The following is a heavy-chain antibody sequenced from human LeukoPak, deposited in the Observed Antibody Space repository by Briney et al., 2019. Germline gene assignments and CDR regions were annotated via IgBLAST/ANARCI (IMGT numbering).Heavy chain of an antibody. Sequence: TSETLSLTCAVYGGSFSGYYWSWIRQPPGKGLEWIGEINHSGSTNYNPSLKSRVTISVDTSKNQFSLKLSPVTAADAAVYYCARGLGSSGWYGDYWGQGTLVTVSS. CDR1: GGSFSGYY. V-gene: IGHV4-34*01. CDR2: INHSGST. CDR3: ARGLGSSGWYGDY. D-gene: IGHD6-19*01. J-gene: IGHJ4*02.